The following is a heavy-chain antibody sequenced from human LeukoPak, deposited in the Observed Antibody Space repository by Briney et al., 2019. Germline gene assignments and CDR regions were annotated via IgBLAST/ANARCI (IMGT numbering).Heavy chain of an antibody. V-gene: IGHV1-18*01. CDR3: ARVGDYYDSSGYYFDY. J-gene: IGHJ4*02. Sequence: RASVKVSCKASGYTFTSYGISWVRQAPGQGLEWMGWISANNGNTNYAQKLQGRVTMTTDTSTSTAYMELRSLRSDDTAVYYCARVGDYYDSSGYYFDYWGQGTLVTVSS. D-gene: IGHD3-22*01. CDR2: ISANNGNT. CDR1: GYTFTSYG.